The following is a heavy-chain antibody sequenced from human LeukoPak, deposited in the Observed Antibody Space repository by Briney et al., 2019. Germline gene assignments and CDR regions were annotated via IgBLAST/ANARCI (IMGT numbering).Heavy chain of an antibody. CDR3: ARLTNSITIFGNEENWFDP. CDR2: IYYSGST. J-gene: IGHJ5*02. V-gene: IGHV4-39*01. CDR1: GGSISSSSYY. Sequence: SETLSLTCTVSGGSISSSSYYWGWIRQPPGKGLEWIGSIYYSGSTYYNPSLKSRVTISVDTSKNRFSLKLSSVTAADTAVYYCARLTNSITIFGNEENWFDPWGQGTLVTVSS. D-gene: IGHD3-3*01.